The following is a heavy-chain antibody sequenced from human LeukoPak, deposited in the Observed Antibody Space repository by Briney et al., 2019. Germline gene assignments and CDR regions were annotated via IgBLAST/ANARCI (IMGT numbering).Heavy chain of an antibody. J-gene: IGHJ4*02. D-gene: IGHD3-10*01. V-gene: IGHV1-69*01. CDR1: GGTFSSYA. CDR2: IIPIFGTA. Sequence: EASVKVSCKASGGTFSSYAISWVRQAPGQGLEWMGGIIPIFGTANYAQKFQGRVTITADESTCTAYMELSSLRSEDTAVYYCARDAGRGVSYNYWGQGTLVTVSS. CDR3: ARDAGRGVSYNY.